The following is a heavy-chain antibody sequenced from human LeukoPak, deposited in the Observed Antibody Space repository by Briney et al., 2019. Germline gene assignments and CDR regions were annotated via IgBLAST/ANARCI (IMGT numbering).Heavy chain of an antibody. V-gene: IGHV1-69*13. Sequence: ASVKVSCKASGGTFSSYAISWVRQAPGQGLEWMGGIIPIFGTANYAQKFQGRVTITADESTSTAYMELSSLRSEDTAVYYCASRLHTAMVVGYYGMDVWGQGTTVTVSS. CDR2: IIPIFGTA. CDR3: ASRLHTAMVVGYYGMDV. D-gene: IGHD5-18*01. J-gene: IGHJ6*02. CDR1: GGTFSSYA.